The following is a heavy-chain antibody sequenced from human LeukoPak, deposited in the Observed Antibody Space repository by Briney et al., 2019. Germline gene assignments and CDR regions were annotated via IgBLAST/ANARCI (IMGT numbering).Heavy chain of an antibody. CDR1: GGSFSGYY. J-gene: IGHJ6*03. V-gene: IGHV4-34*01. CDR2: INHSGST. D-gene: IGHD4-17*01. CDR3: ARGPIGDNYYYYYMDV. Sequence: PSETLSLTCAVYGGSFSGYYWNWIRQSPGKGLEWIGEINHSGSTNYNPSLKSRVTISVDTSKNQFSLKLSSVTAADTAVYYCARGPIGDNYYYYYMDVWGKGTTVTVSS.